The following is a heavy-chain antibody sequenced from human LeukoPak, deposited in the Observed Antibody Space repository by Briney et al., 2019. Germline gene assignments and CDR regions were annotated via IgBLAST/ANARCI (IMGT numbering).Heavy chain of an antibody. V-gene: IGHV3-30*12. CDR2: IIENGSNQ. CDR3: ARSLRNAFDI. CDR1: GFTFRSYG. Sequence: GGSLRLSCAASGFTFRSYGMHWVRQAPGKGLDWVAVIIENGSNQYYADSVKGRFTISRDNANNSLYLQMNSLRAEDTAVYYCARSLRNAFDIWGQGTMVTVSS. J-gene: IGHJ3*02. D-gene: IGHD3-3*01.